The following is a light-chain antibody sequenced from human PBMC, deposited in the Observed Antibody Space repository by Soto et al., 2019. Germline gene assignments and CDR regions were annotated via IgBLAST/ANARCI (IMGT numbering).Light chain of an antibody. CDR2: AGS. J-gene: IGKJ2*01. Sequence: DIQMTQSPSSLSASVGDRVTITCRASQSISSYLNWYQQKPGKAPKLLIYAGSSLQSGVPSRFSGSGSGTDFTLTISSLQPEDFATYYCQQSYSTWYTFGQGTKLEIK. CDR3: QQSYSTWYT. V-gene: IGKV1-39*01. CDR1: QSISSY.